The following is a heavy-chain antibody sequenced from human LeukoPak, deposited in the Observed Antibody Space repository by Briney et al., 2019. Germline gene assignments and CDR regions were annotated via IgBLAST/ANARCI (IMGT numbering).Heavy chain of an antibody. CDR2: FDPEDGET. V-gene: IGHV1-24*01. D-gene: IGHD3-10*01. CDR1: GYTLTELS. J-gene: IGHJ4*02. CDR3: ATGRWEKRLLWFGELDY. Sequence: ASVKVSCKVSGYTLTELSMHWVRQAPGKGLEWMGGFDPEDGETIYAQKFQGRVTMTEDTSTDTAYMELSSLRSEDTAVYHCATGRWEKRLLWFGELDYWGQGTLVTVSS.